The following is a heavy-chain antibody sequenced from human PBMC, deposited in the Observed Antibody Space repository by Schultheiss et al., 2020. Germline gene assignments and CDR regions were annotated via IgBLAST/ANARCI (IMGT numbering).Heavy chain of an antibody. CDR3: ARADCSSTSCYGDY. CDR2: IWYDGSNI. CDR1: GFTVSSNY. J-gene: IGHJ4*02. V-gene: IGHV3-33*08. Sequence: GESLKISCAASGFTVSSNYMSWVRQAPGKGLEWVAVIWYDGSNIYYADSVKGRFTISRDNSKNTLYLQMNSLRAEDTAVYYCARADCSSTSCYGDYWGQGTLVTVSS. D-gene: IGHD2-2*01.